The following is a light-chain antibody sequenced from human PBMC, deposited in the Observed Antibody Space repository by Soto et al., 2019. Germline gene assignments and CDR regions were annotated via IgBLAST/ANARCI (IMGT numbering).Light chain of an antibody. J-gene: IGKJ2*01. Sequence: DVQMTQSPSTLSASIGDRVTITCRASQSIRSWLAWYQQKPGKAPKFLIYQASSLESGVPSRFSGSESGTEFTLTISSLQPDDFATYYCQQYDTYPYTFGQGTKLEI. V-gene: IGKV1-5*03. CDR2: QAS. CDR1: QSIRSW. CDR3: QQYDTYPYT.